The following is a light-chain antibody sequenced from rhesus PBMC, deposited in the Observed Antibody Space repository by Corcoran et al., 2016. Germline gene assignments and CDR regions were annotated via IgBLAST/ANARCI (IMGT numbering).Light chain of an antibody. Sequence: DIQMTQSPSSLSASVGDRVTITCRASENVNNYFHWYQQKAGKAPNLLVYAASTLQIGVPSRFSGSGSGTDYTVTISSLQPEDVATYYCQHSYGTPYSFGQGTKVEIK. CDR3: QHSYGTPYS. V-gene: IGKV1-74*01. CDR2: AAS. J-gene: IGKJ2*01. CDR1: ENVNNY.